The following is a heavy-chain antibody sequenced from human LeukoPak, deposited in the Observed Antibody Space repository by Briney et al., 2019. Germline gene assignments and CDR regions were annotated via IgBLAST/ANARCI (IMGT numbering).Heavy chain of an antibody. CDR3: ARQYYDFWSGYPRQTYYFDY. D-gene: IGHD3-3*01. V-gene: IGHV5-51*01. CDR1: GYSFSSYS. J-gene: IGHJ4*02. CDR2: IYPDVSDT. Sequence: GESLKISCKGLGYSFSSYSIGWVRQMPGKGLEWMGIIYPDVSDTRYSPSFQGQVTISADKSFSTAYLQWSSLKASDTAMYYCARQYYDFWSGYPRQTYYFDYWGQGTPVTVSS.